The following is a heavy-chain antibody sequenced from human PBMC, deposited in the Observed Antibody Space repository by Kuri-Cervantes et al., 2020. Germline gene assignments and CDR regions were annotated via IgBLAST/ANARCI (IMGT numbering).Heavy chain of an antibody. V-gene: IGHV3-33*01. D-gene: IGHD4-17*01. CDR3: ARGVTTVGRFDY. CDR2: IYYDGKNK. J-gene: IGHJ4*02. Sequence: GESLKISCEASGLIFSNYGMHWVRQAPGKGLEWVAVIYYDGKNKYYADSVKGRFTFSRDNSKNTLYLQINSLRAEDTAVYYCARGVTTVGRFDYWGQGTLVTVSS. CDR1: GLIFSNYG.